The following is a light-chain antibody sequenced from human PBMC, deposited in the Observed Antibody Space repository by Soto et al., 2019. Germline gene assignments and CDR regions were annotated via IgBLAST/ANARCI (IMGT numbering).Light chain of an antibody. J-gene: IGKJ4*01. Sequence: EIVVTQSPAILSVSPGERVTLSCRASQNVVTNLAWYQQRLGQAPRLLIYGASARATGVPARFSGSGSGTEFFLKISSLQSEDFAVYSCQHYNNWLGTFGGGTKVEIK. CDR2: GAS. V-gene: IGKV3-15*01. CDR3: QHYNNWLGT. CDR1: QNVVTN.